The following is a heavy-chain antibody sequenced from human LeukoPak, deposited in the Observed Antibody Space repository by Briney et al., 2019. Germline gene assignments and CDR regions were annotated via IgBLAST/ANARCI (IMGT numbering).Heavy chain of an antibody. CDR2: INYSGST. V-gene: IGHV4-59*01. D-gene: IGHD2/OR15-2a*01. CDR1: GGSIRSYY. J-gene: IGHJ5*02. Sequence: PSETLSLTCTVSGGSIRSYYWSWLRQPPGKGLEWIGYINYSGSTSYNPSLRSRATISVDTSKNQFSLKLSSVTAADTAVYYCTSSTTGGWFDPWGQGTLVTVSS. CDR3: TSSTTGGWFDP.